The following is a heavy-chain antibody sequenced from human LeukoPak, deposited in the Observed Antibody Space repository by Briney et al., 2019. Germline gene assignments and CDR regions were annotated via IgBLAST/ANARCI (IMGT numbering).Heavy chain of an antibody. D-gene: IGHD2-2*02. V-gene: IGHV3-9*01. Sequence: GGSPRLSCAASGFIFEDYAMHWVRQAPGRGLEWVSSISWNSDTIDYADSVRGRFTISRDNAKNSLYLQMNSLRVEDTAFYYCAKAGCSSTRCYINSWGQGALVTVSS. CDR2: ISWNSDTI. J-gene: IGHJ4*02. CDR3: AKAGCSSTRCYINS. CDR1: GFIFEDYA.